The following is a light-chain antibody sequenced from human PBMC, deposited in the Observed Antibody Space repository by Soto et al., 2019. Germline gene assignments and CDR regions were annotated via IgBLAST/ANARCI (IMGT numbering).Light chain of an antibody. CDR1: SGSIASNY. CDR2: EDN. CDR3: QSYDSSNWV. Sequence: NFMLTQPHSVSESPGKTVTIPCTRSSGSIASNYVQWYHQRPGSAPTIVMYEDNQRPSGVPDRFSGSIDRSSNSASLTISGLKTEDEGDFYCQSYDSSNWVFGGGTKLTVL. V-gene: IGLV6-57*04. J-gene: IGLJ3*02.